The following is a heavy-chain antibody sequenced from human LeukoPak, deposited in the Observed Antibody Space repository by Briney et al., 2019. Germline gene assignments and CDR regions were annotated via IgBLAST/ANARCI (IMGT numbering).Heavy chain of an antibody. CDR1: GFTFSSYS. V-gene: IGHV3-7*01. D-gene: IGHD1-26*01. CDR3: ARDKIVGATYFDY. Sequence: GGSLRLSCAASGFTFSSYSMNWVRHAPGKGLEWVANIKQDGSEKYYVDSVKGRFTISRDNAKNSLYLQMNSLRAEDTAVYYGARDKIVGATYFDYWGQGTLVTVSS. J-gene: IGHJ4*02. CDR2: IKQDGSEK.